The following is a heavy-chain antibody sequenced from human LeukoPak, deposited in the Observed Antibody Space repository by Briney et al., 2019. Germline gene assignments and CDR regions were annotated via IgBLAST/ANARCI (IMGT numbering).Heavy chain of an antibody. CDR1: GGSISSSSYY. V-gene: IGHV4-39*01. D-gene: IGHD3-3*01. CDR2: IYYSGST. CDR3: ASQITIFGVVISLDAFDI. J-gene: IGHJ3*02. Sequence: KTSETLSLTCTVSGGSISSSSYYWGWLRQPPGKGLEWIGSIYYSGSTYYNPSLKSRVTISVDTSKNQFSLKLSSVTAADTAVYYCASQITIFGVVISLDAFDIWGQGTMVTVSS.